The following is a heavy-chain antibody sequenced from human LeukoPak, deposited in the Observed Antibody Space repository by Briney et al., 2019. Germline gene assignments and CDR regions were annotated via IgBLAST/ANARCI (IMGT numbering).Heavy chain of an antibody. CDR2: INPSGGST. Sequence: GASVKVSCKASGYTFTSYYMHWVRQAPGQGLEWMGLINPSGGSTSYAQKFQGRVTMTRDMSTSTVYMELSSLRSEDTAVYYCARGGITMIVVVPPFDYWGQGTLVTVSS. V-gene: IGHV1-46*01. J-gene: IGHJ4*02. CDR3: ARGGITMIVVVPPFDY. CDR1: GYTFTSYY. D-gene: IGHD3-22*01.